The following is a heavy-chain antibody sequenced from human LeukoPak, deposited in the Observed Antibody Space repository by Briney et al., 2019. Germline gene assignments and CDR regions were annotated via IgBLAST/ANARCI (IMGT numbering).Heavy chain of an antibody. CDR1: GASFSGYY. V-gene: IGHV4-34*09. Sequence: SETLSLTCAVYGASFSGYYWSWIRQPPGKGLEWIGYIYYSGSTYYNPSLKSRVTISVDTSKNQFSLKLSSVTAADTAVYYCARVFSGSESFFHRVAQGLLPRQPFDYWGQGTLVTVSS. CDR3: ARVFSGSESFFHRVAQGLLPRQPFDY. D-gene: IGHD3-22*01. J-gene: IGHJ4*02. CDR2: IYYSGST.